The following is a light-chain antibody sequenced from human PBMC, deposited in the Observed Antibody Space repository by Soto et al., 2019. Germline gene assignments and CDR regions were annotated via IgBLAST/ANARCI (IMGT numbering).Light chain of an antibody. CDR1: SSNIGAGYD. CDR2: ANT. Sequence: QSALTQPPSVSGAPGQRVTISCTGSSSNIGAGYDVHWYQQLPGTAPKLLIYANTNRPSGVPDRFSGSKSGTSASLAITGLQAEDEADYYCQSYDNSLSGSRVFGGGTKLTVL. J-gene: IGLJ3*02. CDR3: QSYDNSLSGSRV. V-gene: IGLV1-40*01.